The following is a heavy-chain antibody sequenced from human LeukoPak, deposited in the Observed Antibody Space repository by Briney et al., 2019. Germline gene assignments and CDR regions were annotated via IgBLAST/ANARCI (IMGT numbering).Heavy chain of an antibody. CDR1: GFTFRSYS. Sequence: GGYLRLSCAASGFTFRSYSMNGVRQAPGKGLEWVSSISSSSSYIYYADSVKGRFTISRDNAKNSLYLQMNSRRAEDTAVYYCASFVVVTGSFDYWGQGTLVTVSS. CDR2: ISSSSSYI. CDR3: ASFVVVTGSFDY. D-gene: IGHD2-21*02. J-gene: IGHJ4*02. V-gene: IGHV3-21*01.